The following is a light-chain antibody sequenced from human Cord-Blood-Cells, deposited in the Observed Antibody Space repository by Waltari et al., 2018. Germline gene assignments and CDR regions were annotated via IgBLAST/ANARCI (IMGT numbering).Light chain of an antibody. CDR2: YKSESDK. CDR3: MIWHSSAWV. Sequence: QAVLTQPSSLSASPGASASLTCTLRSAINVGTYRIYWYQKRPGSPPQYLLRYKSESDKQQGSGVTSRFSGSKDASANAGILLISGLHSEDEADYYCMIWHSSAWVFGGGTKLTVL. CDR1: SAINVGTYR. J-gene: IGLJ3*02. V-gene: IGLV5-45*03.